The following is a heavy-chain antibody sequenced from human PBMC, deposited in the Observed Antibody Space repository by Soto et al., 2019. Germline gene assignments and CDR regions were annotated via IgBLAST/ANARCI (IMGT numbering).Heavy chain of an antibody. D-gene: IGHD3-10*01. CDR3: ARDGYDGSGSPYPAY. CDR2: IYYLGST. Sequence: PSETLSLTCSVSGGSMSEYFWSWIRQSPGKGLEWTGYIYYLGSTDYNPSLKSRVTISVDTSKRQFSLRLTSVTAADTAVYYCARDGYDGSGSPYPAYWGPGTQVTVS. J-gene: IGHJ4*02. CDR1: GGSMSEYF. V-gene: IGHV4-59*01.